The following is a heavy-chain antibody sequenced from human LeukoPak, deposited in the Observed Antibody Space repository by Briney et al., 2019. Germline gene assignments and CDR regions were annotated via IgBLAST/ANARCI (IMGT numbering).Heavy chain of an antibody. CDR3: AKVLGIWFGDFIFDS. V-gene: IGHV3-7*01. Sequence: PGGSLRLSCAASGFPFSSHWLSWFRQSPGRGLEWVAHINSDGSEKNYVDSVKGRFTVSRDNSRNTLYLQINSLTTEDTALYYCAKVLGIWFGDFIFDSWGQGTLVTVSS. CDR1: GFPFSSHW. J-gene: IGHJ4*02. CDR2: INSDGSEK. D-gene: IGHD3-10*01.